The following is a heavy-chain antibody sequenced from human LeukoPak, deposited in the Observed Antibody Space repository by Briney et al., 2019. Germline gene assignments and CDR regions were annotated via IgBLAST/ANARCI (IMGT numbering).Heavy chain of an antibody. CDR3: ARVLPTRHYSSSWGFDY. Sequence: PGGSLRLSCAASGFTFSSYAMSWVRQAPGKGLEWVSTISGSGGSTYNADSVKGRFTISRDNSKNTLYLQMNSLRAEDTAVYYCARVLPTRHYSSSWGFDYWGQGTLVTVSS. J-gene: IGHJ4*02. V-gene: IGHV3-23*01. CDR2: ISGSGGST. D-gene: IGHD6-6*01. CDR1: GFTFSSYA.